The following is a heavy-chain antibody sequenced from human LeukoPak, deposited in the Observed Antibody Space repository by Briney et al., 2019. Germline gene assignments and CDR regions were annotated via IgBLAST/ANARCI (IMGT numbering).Heavy chain of an antibody. V-gene: IGHV3-30-3*01. CDR3: ATDRYVSGNYRTTIYH. Sequence: GGSLRLSCAASGFTFSDYAMHWVRQAPGKGLEWVALISSNGGNKYHADSVKGRFTISRDNSKNTLYLQMNSLRAEDTAVYYCATDRYVSGNYRTTIYHWGQGTLVTVSS. J-gene: IGHJ4*02. CDR1: GFTFSDYA. CDR2: ISSNGGNK. D-gene: IGHD3-10*01.